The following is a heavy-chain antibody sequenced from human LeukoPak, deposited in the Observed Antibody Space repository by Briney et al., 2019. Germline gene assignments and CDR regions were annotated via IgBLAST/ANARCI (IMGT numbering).Heavy chain of an antibody. D-gene: IGHD3-3*01. V-gene: IGHV3-43*02. J-gene: IGHJ4*02. Sequence: GGSLRLSCAASGFTFDNYGMHWVRQAPGKGLEWVSLISGNGNSAYYADSVKGRFTVSRDNRKNFLYLQMSSLRTEDTALYYCANNFGVVPFDSWGRGTLVAVSS. CDR1: GFTFDNYG. CDR3: ANNFGVVPFDS. CDR2: ISGNGNSA.